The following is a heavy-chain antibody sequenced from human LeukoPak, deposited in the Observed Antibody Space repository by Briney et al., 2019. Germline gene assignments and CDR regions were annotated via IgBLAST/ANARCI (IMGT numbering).Heavy chain of an antibody. CDR3: ARVATLYSSGHRLGY. CDR1: GYTFTGYY. CDR2: INPNSGGT. V-gene: IGHV1-2*04. Sequence: GASVKVSCKASGYTFTGYYMHWVRQAPGQGLEWMGWINPNSGGTNYAQKFQGWVTMTRDTSISTAYMELSRLRSDDTAVYYCARVATLYSSGHRLGYWGQGTLVTVSS. D-gene: IGHD6-19*01. J-gene: IGHJ4*02.